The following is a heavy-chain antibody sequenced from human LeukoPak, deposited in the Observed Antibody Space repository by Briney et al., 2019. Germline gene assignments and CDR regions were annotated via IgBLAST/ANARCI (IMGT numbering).Heavy chain of an antibody. CDR3: ARVLRAASWRSYDY. CDR2: IYYSGST. CDR1: GGSISSYY. V-gene: IGHV4-59*01. J-gene: IGHJ4*02. D-gene: IGHD5-18*01. Sequence: PSETLSLTCTVSGGSISSYYWSWIRQPPGKGLEWLGYIYYSGSTNYNPSLKSRVTISIDTSRNQFSLRLNSMTAADTAVYYCARVLRAASWRSYDYWGQGSLVTVSS.